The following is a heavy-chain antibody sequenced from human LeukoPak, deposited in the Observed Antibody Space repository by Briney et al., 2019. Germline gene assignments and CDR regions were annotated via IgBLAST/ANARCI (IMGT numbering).Heavy chain of an antibody. CDR2: ICGNAACT. V-gene: IGHV3-23*01. Sequence: GGSLRLSSAPSGFTFINDAMSWVRQAPGGGLEWVSVICGNAACTLYADPVKGRFISSRDNSRNTMYLYLQMNSLRAEDTAVYYCARHLATSGSYPLDYWGQGTPVTVSS. CDR3: ARHLATSGSYPLDY. J-gene: IGHJ4*02. D-gene: IGHD2-2*02. CDR1: GFTFINDA.